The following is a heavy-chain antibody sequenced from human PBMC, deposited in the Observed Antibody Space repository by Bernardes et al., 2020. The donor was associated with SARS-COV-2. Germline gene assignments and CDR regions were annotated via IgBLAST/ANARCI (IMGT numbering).Heavy chain of an antibody. CDR2: IKSKNDGGTI. D-gene: IGHD3-10*01. CDR1: GFNFTNAW. J-gene: IGHJ4*02. Sequence: GGSLRLSCAASGFNFTNAWMTWVRQAPGKGLEWVGRIKSKNDGGTIQFAAPVKGRFTISRDDSRDTVYLQMNNLKSEDTAVYYCATGGLDYWGRGTLVSVSS. CDR3: ATGGLDY. V-gene: IGHV3-15*06.